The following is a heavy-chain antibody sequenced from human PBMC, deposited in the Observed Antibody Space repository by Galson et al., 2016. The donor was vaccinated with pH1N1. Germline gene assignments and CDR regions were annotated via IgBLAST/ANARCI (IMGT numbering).Heavy chain of an antibody. V-gene: IGHV3-23*01. CDR1: GFTFRSYA. CDR3: AKDLVRSVPHQGYLDP. CDR2: ISATGGST. D-gene: IGHD2-2*01. J-gene: IGHJ2*01. Sequence: SLRLSCAGSGFTFRSYAMSWVRLAPGKGLQWVSTISATGGSTYYVDSVKGRFTISRDNSRNTLHLQMNGLRDEDTALYWCAKDLVRSVPHQGYLDPWGRGTLVTVSS.